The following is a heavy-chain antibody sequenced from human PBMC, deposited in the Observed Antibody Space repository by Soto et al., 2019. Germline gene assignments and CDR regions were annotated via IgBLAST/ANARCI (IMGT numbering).Heavy chain of an antibody. V-gene: IGHV3-23*01. J-gene: IGHJ6*02. CDR3: AKDQGEMDPQGNYYYYGMDV. Sequence: GGSLRLSCAASGFTFSSYAMSWVRQAPGKGLEWVSAISGSGGSTYYADSVKGRFTISRDNSKNTLYLQMNSLRAEDTAVYYCAKDQGEMDPQGNYYYYGMDVWGQGTTVTVSS. D-gene: IGHD1-26*01. CDR2: ISGSGGST. CDR1: GFTFSSYA.